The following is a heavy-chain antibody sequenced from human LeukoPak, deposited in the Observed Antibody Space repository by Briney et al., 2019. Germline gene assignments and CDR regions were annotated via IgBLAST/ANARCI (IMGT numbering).Heavy chain of an antibody. V-gene: IGHV1-18*01. CDR2: ISAYNGNT. CDR1: GYTFTSYG. D-gene: IGHD3-10*01. CDR3: ARPSLYGSGSYYFDY. J-gene: IGHJ4*02. Sequence: ASVKVSCKASGYTFTSYGISWVRQAPGQGLEWMGWISAYNGNTNYAQKLQGRVTMTTDTSTSTAYMELRSLRSDDTAMYYCARPSLYGSGSYYFDYWGQGTLVTVSS.